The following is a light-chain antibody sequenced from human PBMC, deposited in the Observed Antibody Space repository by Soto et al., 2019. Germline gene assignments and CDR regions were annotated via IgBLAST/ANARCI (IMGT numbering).Light chain of an antibody. V-gene: IGKV3-11*01. CDR3: QQRSTGVT. Sequence: EIVLTQSPATLSLSPGERATLSCRASQRVSSYLAWYQQKPGQAPRLLIYDASNRATGIPARFSGSGSGTDFTLTISSLEPEDFAVYYCQQRSTGVTFGPGTKVDIK. J-gene: IGKJ3*01. CDR2: DAS. CDR1: QRVSSY.